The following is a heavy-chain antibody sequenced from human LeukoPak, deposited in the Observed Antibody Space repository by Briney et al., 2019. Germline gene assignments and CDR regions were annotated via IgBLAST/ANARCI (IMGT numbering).Heavy chain of an antibody. D-gene: IGHD3-10*01. CDR1: GFTFSSYS. CDR2: ISSSSSYI. CDR3: ARWFGEPYSDY. V-gene: IGHV3-21*01. J-gene: IGHJ4*02. Sequence: GGSLRLSCAASGFTFSSYSMNWVRQAPGKGLEWVSSISSSSSYIYYADSVKGRFTIFRDNAKNSLYLQMNSLRAEDTAVYYCARWFGEPYSDYWGQGTLVTVSS.